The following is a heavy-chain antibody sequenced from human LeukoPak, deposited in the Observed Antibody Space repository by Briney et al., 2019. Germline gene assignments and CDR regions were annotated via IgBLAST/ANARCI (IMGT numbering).Heavy chain of an antibody. CDR1: GFTFSDLH. CDR2: IRTKRNSYTT. D-gene: IGHD5-18*01. CDR3: AGGLGYTNGTVLFEY. J-gene: IGHJ4*02. V-gene: IGHV3-72*01. Sequence: GGSLRLSCAASGFTFSDLHMDWVRQVPGKGLEWVGRIRTKRNSYTTEYAASMKGRFIISRDDSKDSLFLHMNSLRIEDTAVYFCAGGLGYTNGTVLFEYWGQGTLVTVSS.